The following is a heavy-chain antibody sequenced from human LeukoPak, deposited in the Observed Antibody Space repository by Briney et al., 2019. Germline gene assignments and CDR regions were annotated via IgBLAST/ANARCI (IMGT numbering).Heavy chain of an antibody. CDR2: IWFDGSNK. V-gene: IGHV3-33*01. CDR1: GFTFGSYG. CDR3: ARASYYYNSGSYPSPDY. Sequence: GGALRLSCAASGFTFGSYGIHWVRQAPGKGLERVALIWFDGSNKYYADSMKGRFSISRDNSKNTLYLQMNSLRAEDTAVYYCARASYYYNSGSYPSPDYWGQGTLVTVSS. D-gene: IGHD3-10*01. J-gene: IGHJ4*02.